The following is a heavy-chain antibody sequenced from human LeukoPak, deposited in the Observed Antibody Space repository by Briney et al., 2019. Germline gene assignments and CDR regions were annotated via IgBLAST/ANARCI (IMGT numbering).Heavy chain of an antibody. Sequence: GASVKVSCKASGYTFTSYAMHWVRQAPGQRLEWMGWINAGNGNTKYSQKFQGRVTITRDTSASTAYMELRSLRSDDTAVYYCARDAGFYSSSWSNWFDPWGQGTLVTVSS. CDR2: INAGNGNT. J-gene: IGHJ5*02. CDR3: ARDAGFYSSSWSNWFDP. CDR1: GYTFTSYA. D-gene: IGHD6-13*01. V-gene: IGHV1-3*01.